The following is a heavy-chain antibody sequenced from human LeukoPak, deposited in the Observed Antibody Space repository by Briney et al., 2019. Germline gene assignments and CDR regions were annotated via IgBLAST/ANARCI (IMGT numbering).Heavy chain of an antibody. D-gene: IGHD6-13*01. CDR2: IYTSGST. V-gene: IGHV4-4*07. J-gene: IGHJ4*02. CDR1: GGSISSYY. Sequence: SETLSLTCTVSGGSISSYYWSWIRQPAGKGLEWIGRIYTSGSTNYNPSLKSRVTISVDKSKNQFSLKLSSVTAADTAVYYCAKGGGSWPFDSWGQGTPVTVSS. CDR3: AKGGGSWPFDS.